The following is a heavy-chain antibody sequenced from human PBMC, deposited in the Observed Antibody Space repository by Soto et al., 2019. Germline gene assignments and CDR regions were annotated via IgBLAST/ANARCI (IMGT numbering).Heavy chain of an antibody. CDR1: GFTFSSYA. D-gene: IGHD3-10*01. J-gene: IGHJ5*02. CDR3: AKKGPELLWFGELEFDP. CDR2: ISGSGGST. V-gene: IGHV3-23*01. Sequence: PGGSLRLSCAASGFTFSSYAMSWVRQAPGKGLEWVSAISGSGGSTYYADSVKGRFTISRDNSKNTLYLQMNSLRAEGTAVYYCAKKGPELLWFGELEFDPWGQGTLVTVSS.